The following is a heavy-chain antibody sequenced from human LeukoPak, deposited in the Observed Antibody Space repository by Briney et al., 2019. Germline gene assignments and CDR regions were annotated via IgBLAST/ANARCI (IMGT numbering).Heavy chain of an antibody. CDR1: GFTVSSNY. V-gene: IGHV3-53*01. CDR2: IYSGGST. J-gene: IGHJ3*02. D-gene: IGHD3-22*01. Sequence: PGGSLRLSCAASGFTVSSNYMSWVRQAPGKGLEWVSVIYSGGSTYYADSVKGRFTISRDNSKNTLYLQMNSLRAEDTAVYYCARDLAVYDSSGYYAFDIWCQETMVTVSS. CDR3: ARDLAVYDSSGYYAFDI.